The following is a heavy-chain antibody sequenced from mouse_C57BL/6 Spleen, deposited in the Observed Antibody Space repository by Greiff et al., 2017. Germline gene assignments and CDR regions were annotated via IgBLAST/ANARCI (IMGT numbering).Heavy chain of an antibody. CDR2: IYPGDGDT. CDR1: GYAFSSSW. D-gene: IGHD2-1*01. Sequence: QVQLKESGPELVKPGASVKISCKASGYAFSSSWMNWVKQRPGKGLEWIGRIYPGDGDTNYNGKFKGKATLTADKSSSTAYMQLSSLTSEDSAVYFCAGDGNYGGSYYFDYWGQGTTLTVSS. V-gene: IGHV1-82*01. J-gene: IGHJ2*01. CDR3: AGDGNYGGSYYFDY.